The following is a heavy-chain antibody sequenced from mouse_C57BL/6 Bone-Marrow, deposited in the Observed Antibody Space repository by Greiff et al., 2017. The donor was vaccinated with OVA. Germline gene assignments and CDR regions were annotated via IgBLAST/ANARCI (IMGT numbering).Heavy chain of an antibody. V-gene: IGHV1-42*01. D-gene: IGHD1-1*01. CDR2: INPSTGGT. J-gene: IGHJ2*01. CDR1: GYSFTGYY. Sequence: DVQLQESGPELVKPGASVKISCKASGYSFTGYYMNWVKQSPEKSLEWIGEINPSTGGTTYNQKFKAKATLTVDKSSSTAYMQLKSLTSEDSAVYYCARRSTVVAVDYWGQGTTLTVSS. CDR3: ARRSTVVAVDY.